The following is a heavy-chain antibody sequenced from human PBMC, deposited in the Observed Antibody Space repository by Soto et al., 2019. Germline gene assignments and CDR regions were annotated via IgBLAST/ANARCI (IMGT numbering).Heavy chain of an antibody. V-gene: IGHV4-34*01. Sequence: SETLSLTCAVYGGSLSGYYWSWICQPPGKGLQWIGEINHSGSTNYNPSLKSRVTISVDTSKNQLSLNLSSVTAADTAVYYCARGARRYYDNYGPAKSWFDPWGQGTLVTVSS. CDR1: GGSLSGYY. D-gene: IGHD3-22*01. CDR2: INHSGST. J-gene: IGHJ5*02. CDR3: ARGARRYYDNYGPAKSWFDP.